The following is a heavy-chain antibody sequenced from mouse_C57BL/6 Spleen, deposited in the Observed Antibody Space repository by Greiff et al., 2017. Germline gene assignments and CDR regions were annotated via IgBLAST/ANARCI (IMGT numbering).Heavy chain of an antibody. CDR2: IYPRDGST. CDR3: ARECYYGSSGFYYAMDY. V-gene: IGHV1-78*01. Sequence: QVQLQQSDAELVKPGASVKISCKVSGYTFTDHTIHWMKQRPEQGLEWIGYIYPRDGSTKYNEKFKGKATLTADKSSSTAYMQLNSLTSEDSAVYFCARECYYGSSGFYYAMDYWGQGTSVTVSS. J-gene: IGHJ4*01. CDR1: GYTFTDHT. D-gene: IGHD1-1*01.